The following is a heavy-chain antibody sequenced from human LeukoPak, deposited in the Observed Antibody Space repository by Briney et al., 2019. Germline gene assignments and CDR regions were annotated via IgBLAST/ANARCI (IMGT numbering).Heavy chain of an antibody. CDR2: IKSKTDGGTT. Sequence: GRSLRLSCAASGFTFSNAWMSWVRLAPGKGQEWDGRIKSKTDGGTTDYAAPVKGRFTISRDDSKNTLYLQMNSLKAEDTAVYYCTTRYSRGWHWGQGTLVTVSS. D-gene: IGHD6-19*01. J-gene: IGHJ4*02. CDR3: TTRYSRGWH. CDR1: GFTFSNAW. V-gene: IGHV3-15*01.